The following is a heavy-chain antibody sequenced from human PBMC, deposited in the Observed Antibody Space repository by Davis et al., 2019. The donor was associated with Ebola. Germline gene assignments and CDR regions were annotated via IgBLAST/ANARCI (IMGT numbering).Heavy chain of an antibody. CDR1: GGSISSSSYY. J-gene: IGHJ2*01. Sequence: PSETLSLTCTVSGGSISSSSYYWGWIRQPPGKGLEWIGSIYYSGSTNYNPSLKSRVTISVDKSKNQFSLKLSSVTAADTAVYYCAREAVAGVYWYFDLWGRGTLVTVSS. D-gene: IGHD6-19*01. CDR3: AREAVAGVYWYFDL. V-gene: IGHV4-39*07. CDR2: IYYSGST.